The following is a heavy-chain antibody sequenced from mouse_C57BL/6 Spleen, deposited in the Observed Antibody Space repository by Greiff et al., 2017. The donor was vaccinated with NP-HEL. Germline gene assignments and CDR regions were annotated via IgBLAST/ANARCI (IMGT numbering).Heavy chain of an antibody. J-gene: IGHJ3*01. Sequence: EVQRVESGGGLVKPGGSLKLSCAASGFTFSSYAMSWVRQTPEKRLAWVATISDGGSYTYYPDNVKGRFTISRDNAKNNLYLQMSHLKSEDTAMYYCARDLIYYDYDGAYWGQGTLVTVSA. V-gene: IGHV5-4*01. CDR3: ARDLIYYDYDGAY. CDR2: ISDGGSYT. D-gene: IGHD2-4*01. CDR1: GFTFSSYA.